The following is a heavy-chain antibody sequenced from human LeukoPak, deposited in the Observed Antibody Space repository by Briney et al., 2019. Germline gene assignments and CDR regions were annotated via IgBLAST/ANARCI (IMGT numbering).Heavy chain of an antibody. CDR2: IYTSGST. Sequence: SQTLSLTCTVSGGSISSGSYYWSWIRQPAGKGLEWIGRIYTSGSTNYNPSLKSRVTISVDTSKNQFSLKLSSVTAADTAVYYCARDWDTAMVWWFDPWGQGTQVTVSS. D-gene: IGHD5-18*01. CDR1: GGSISSGSYY. J-gene: IGHJ5*02. CDR3: ARDWDTAMVWWFDP. V-gene: IGHV4-61*02.